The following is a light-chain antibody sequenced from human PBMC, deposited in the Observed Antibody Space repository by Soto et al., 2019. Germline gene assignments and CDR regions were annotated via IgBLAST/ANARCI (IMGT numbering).Light chain of an antibody. CDR2: GAS. J-gene: IGKJ4*01. Sequence: IVMTQSPATLSVSPGERATLSCRASQSVSSNLAWYQQKPGQAPRLLIYGASTRATGIPARFSGSGSGTEFTLTISSLKSEDFAVYYCQQYNNWPLTFGGGTKVDIK. CDR3: QQYNNWPLT. V-gene: IGKV3-15*01. CDR1: QSVSSN.